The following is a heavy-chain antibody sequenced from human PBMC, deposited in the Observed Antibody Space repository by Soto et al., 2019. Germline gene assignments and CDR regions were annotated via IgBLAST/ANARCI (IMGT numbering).Heavy chain of an antibody. CDR2: IYYSGST. V-gene: IGHV4-59*01. D-gene: IGHD2-2*03. Sequence: SETLSLTCSVSGASIRNYYWSWIRQAPGKGLEWIGYIYYSGSTLYNPSLKRRVTISADTAKNQFSLRLTSLTAADTAVYYCASGWMAAFDNWGQGTLVTVSS. J-gene: IGHJ4*02. CDR3: ASGWMAAFDN. CDR1: GASIRNYY.